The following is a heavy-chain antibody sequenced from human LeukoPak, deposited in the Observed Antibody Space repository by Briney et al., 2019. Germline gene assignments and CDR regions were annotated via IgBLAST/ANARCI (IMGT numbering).Heavy chain of an antibody. D-gene: IGHD3-3*01. V-gene: IGHV4-39*07. CDR1: GGSISSSSYY. Sequence: SETLSLTCTVSGGSISSSSYYWGWIRQPPGKGLEWIGSIYYSGSTYYNPSLKSRVTISVDTSKNQFSLKLSSVTAADTAVYYCARAVTDYDFWSGYYPIGPFDYWGQGTLVTVSS. CDR2: IYYSGST. CDR3: ARAVTDYDFWSGYYPIGPFDY. J-gene: IGHJ4*02.